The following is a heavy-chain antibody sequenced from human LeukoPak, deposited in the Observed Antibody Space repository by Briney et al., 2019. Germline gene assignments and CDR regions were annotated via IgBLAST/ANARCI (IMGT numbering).Heavy chain of an antibody. CDR3: AKPGGDLQYFDY. D-gene: IGHD2-21*02. CDR1: GSTFSSYG. CDR2: ISYDGSNK. V-gene: IGHV3-30*18. J-gene: IGHJ4*02. Sequence: PGGSLRLSCAASGSTFSSYGMHWVRQAPGKGLEWVAVISYDGSNKYYADSVKGRFTISRDNSKNTLYLQMNSLRAEDTAVYYCAKPGGDLQYFDYWGQGALVTVSS.